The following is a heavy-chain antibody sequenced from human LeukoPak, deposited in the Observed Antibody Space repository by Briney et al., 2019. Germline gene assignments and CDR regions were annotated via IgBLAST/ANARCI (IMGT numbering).Heavy chain of an antibody. V-gene: IGHV1-69*05. D-gene: IGHD2-2*03. CDR2: IIPIFGTA. CDR1: GGTFSSHA. CDR3: ASGYCSSTSCSDYWYFDL. J-gene: IGHJ2*01. Sequence: ASVKVSCKASGGTFSSHAISWVRQAPGQGLEWMGGIIPIFGTANYAQKFQGRVTITTDESTSTAYMELSSLRSEDTAVYYCASGYCSSTSCSDYWYFDLWGRGTLVTVSS.